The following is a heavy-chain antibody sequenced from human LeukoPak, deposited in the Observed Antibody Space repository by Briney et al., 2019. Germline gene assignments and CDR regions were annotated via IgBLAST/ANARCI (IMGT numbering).Heavy chain of an antibody. Sequence: GGSLRLSCAASGFTFSSYSMNWVRQAPGKGLEWVSSISSSSSYIYYADSVKGRFTISRDNAKNSLYLQMNSLRAEDTAVYYCARDFGRILWFGEFRPFDYWGQGTLVTVSS. V-gene: IGHV3-21*01. CDR1: GFTFSSYS. J-gene: IGHJ4*02. CDR2: ISSSSSYI. D-gene: IGHD3-10*01. CDR3: ARDFGRILWFGEFRPFDY.